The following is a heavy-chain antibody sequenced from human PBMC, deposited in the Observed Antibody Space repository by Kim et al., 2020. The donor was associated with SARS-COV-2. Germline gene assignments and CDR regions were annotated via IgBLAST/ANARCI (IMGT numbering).Heavy chain of an antibody. D-gene: IGHD4-17*01. CDR1: GFTFSSYS. V-gene: IGHV3-21*01. Sequence: GGSLRLSCAASGFTFSSYSMNWVRQAPGKGLEWVSSISSSSSYIYYADSVKGRFTISRDNAKNSLYLQMNSLRAEDTAVYYCARDTPMTTVVTRGYFQHWGQGTLVTVSS. CDR2: ISSSSSYI. CDR3: ARDTPMTTVVTRGYFQH. J-gene: IGHJ1*01.